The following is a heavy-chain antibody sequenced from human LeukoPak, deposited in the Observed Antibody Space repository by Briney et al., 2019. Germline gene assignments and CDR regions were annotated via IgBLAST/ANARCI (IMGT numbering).Heavy chain of an antibody. CDR3: ARNYYGSGSYWGGHNWFDP. D-gene: IGHD3-10*01. Sequence: SETLSLTCTVSSGSISTYYWSWIRQPPGKGLEWIGYISYTGNTHYSPSLQSRVTISVDRSKNQFSLKLSSVTAADTAVYYCARNYYGSGSYWGGHNWFDPWGQGTLVTVSS. CDR2: ISYTGNT. J-gene: IGHJ5*02. V-gene: IGHV4-59*12. CDR1: SGSISTYY.